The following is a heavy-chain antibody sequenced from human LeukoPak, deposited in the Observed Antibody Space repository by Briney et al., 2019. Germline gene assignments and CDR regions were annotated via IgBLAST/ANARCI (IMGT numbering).Heavy chain of an antibody. J-gene: IGHJ6*03. CDR1: GFTFSNYD. D-gene: IGHD3-10*01. CDR3: AKRGGSGSATYYYMDV. CDR2: ISSSGGIT. V-gene: IGHV3-23*01. Sequence: AGGSLRLSCAASGFTFSNYDMSWVRQAPGKGLERVSAISSSGGITSYAGSVKGRFTISRDNSKNTLYLQMNSLRAEDTAVYYCAKRGGSGSATYYYMDVWGKGTTVTISS.